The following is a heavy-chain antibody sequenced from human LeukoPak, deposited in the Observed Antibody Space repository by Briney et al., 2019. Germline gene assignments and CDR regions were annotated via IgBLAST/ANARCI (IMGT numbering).Heavy chain of an antibody. Sequence: ASVKVSCKASGYTFSNYDINWVRQAPGQGLEWMGWMNANSGRRVYAQKFQGRVTMTRNSSINTAYMELTSLRSDGTAVYYCARGLRSDYWGQGTLVTVSS. CDR2: MNANSGRR. J-gene: IGHJ4*02. D-gene: IGHD3-16*02. V-gene: IGHV1-8*01. CDR1: GYTFSNYD. CDR3: ARGLRSDY.